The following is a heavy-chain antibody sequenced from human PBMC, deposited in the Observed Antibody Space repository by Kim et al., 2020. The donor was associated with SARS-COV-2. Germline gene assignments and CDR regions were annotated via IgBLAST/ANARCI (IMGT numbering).Heavy chain of an antibody. Sequence: ARTLPGRVTMTTDTSTSTAYMELRSLRSDDTAVYYCARGGAVAGGWWFDPWGQGTLVTVSS. D-gene: IGHD6-19*01. J-gene: IGHJ5*02. CDR3: ARGGAVAGGWWFDP. V-gene: IGHV1-18*01.